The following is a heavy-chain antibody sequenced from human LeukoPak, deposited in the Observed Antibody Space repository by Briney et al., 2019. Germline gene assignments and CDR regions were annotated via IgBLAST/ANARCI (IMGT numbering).Heavy chain of an antibody. CDR2: IYTSGST. D-gene: IGHD6-19*01. CDR3: ARDLYGQWPPPPGSPYDAFDI. Sequence: PSETLSLTCTVSGGSISSYYWSWIRQPAAKGLEWIGRIYTSGSTNYNPSLKSRVTMSVDTSKNQFSLKLSSVTAADTAVYYCARDLYGQWPPPPGSPYDAFDIWGQGTMVTVSS. V-gene: IGHV4-4*07. CDR1: GGSISSYY. J-gene: IGHJ3*02.